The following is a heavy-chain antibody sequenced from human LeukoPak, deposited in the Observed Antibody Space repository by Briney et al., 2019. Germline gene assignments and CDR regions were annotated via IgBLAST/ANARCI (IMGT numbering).Heavy chain of an antibody. J-gene: IGHJ4*02. CDR1: GFTFSSYW. V-gene: IGHV3-7*01. D-gene: IGHD2-2*01. Sequence: GGSLRLSCAASGFTFSSYWMSWVRQAPGKGLEWVANIKQDGSEKYYVDSVKGRFTISRDNAKNSLYLQMNSLRAEDTAVYYCAREGTGRTTPKHDYWGQGTLVTVSS. CDR3: AREGTGRTTPKHDY. CDR2: IKQDGSEK.